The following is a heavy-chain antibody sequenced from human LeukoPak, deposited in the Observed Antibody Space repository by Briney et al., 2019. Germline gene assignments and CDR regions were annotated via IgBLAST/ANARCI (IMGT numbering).Heavy chain of an antibody. J-gene: IGHJ4*02. Sequence: GGSLRLSCAASGFTFSTYAMHWVRQAPGKGLEWVAVISYDGSNKYYADSVKGRFTISRDKSKNTLYLQMSSLRAEDTAVYYCARTYRSARHYFDYWGQGTLVTVSS. V-gene: IGHV3-30-3*01. CDR2: ISYDGSNK. CDR1: GFTFSTYA. CDR3: ARTYRSARHYFDY. D-gene: IGHD6-19*01.